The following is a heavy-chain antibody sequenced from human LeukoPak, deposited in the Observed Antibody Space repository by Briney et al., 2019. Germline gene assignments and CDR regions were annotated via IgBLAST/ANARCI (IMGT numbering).Heavy chain of an antibody. CDR2: IYYSGTT. CDR3: ARGGYSYGYYYMDV. CDR1: GASISSSRDY. D-gene: IGHD5-18*01. Sequence: SETLSLTCTVSGASISSSRDYWGWIRQPPGKGLEWIGSIYYSGTTYYDPSLKSRVTISIDMSKNQFSLNLNSVTAADTAVYYCARGGYSYGYYYMDVWGKGTTVTVSS. J-gene: IGHJ6*03. V-gene: IGHV4-39*07.